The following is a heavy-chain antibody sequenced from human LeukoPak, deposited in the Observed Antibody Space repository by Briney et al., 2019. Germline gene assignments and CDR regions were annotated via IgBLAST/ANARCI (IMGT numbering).Heavy chain of an antibody. D-gene: IGHD2-15*01. CDR2: ISAYNGNT. J-gene: IGHJ4*02. V-gene: IGHV1-18*01. CDR1: GYTFTSYD. Sequence: APVKVSCKASGYTFTSYDINWVRQATGQGLEWMGWISAYNGNTNYAQKLQGRVTMTTDTSTSTAYMELRSLRSDDTAVYYCARDTNVVVAATSDYWGQGTLVTVSS. CDR3: ARDTNVVVAATSDY.